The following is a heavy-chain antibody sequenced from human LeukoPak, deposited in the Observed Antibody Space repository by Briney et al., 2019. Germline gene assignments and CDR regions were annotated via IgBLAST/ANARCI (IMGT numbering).Heavy chain of an antibody. CDR1: GFTFSSYE. CDR3: VKGRGYSYGADFES. D-gene: IGHD5-18*01. V-gene: IGHV3-48*03. Sequence: GGSLRLSCAASGFTFSSYEMNWVRQAPGKGLEWVSYISSSGSTIYYADSVRGRFTISRDNPKNTLYLQMNSLRVEDTALYYCVKGRGYSYGADFESWGQGTLVTVSP. J-gene: IGHJ4*02. CDR2: ISSSGSTI.